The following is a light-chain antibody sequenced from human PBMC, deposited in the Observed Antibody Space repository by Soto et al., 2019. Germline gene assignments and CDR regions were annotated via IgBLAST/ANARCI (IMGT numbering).Light chain of an antibody. Sequence: QPVLTQSSSASASLGSSVKLTCTLSSGHSSYIIAWHQQQPGKAPRYLMNLEGRGSYNKGSGVPDRFSGSSSGADRYLTISNLQFEDEADYYCETWDSNSRVFGGGTKVTVL. CDR2: LEGRGSY. V-gene: IGLV4-60*02. CDR3: ETWDSNSRV. J-gene: IGLJ3*02. CDR1: SGHSSYI.